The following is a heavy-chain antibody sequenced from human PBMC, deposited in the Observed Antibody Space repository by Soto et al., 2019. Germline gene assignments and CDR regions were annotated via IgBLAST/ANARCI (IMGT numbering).Heavy chain of an antibody. Sequence: ASVKVSCKASGGTFSSYAISWVRQAPGQGLEWMGGIIPIFGTANYAQKFQGRVTITADKSTSTAYMELSSLRSEDTAVYYCARVKLERRSGAFDIWGQGTMVTVSS. CDR1: GGTFSSYA. J-gene: IGHJ3*02. D-gene: IGHD1-1*01. CDR2: IIPIFGTA. CDR3: ARVKLERRSGAFDI. V-gene: IGHV1-69*06.